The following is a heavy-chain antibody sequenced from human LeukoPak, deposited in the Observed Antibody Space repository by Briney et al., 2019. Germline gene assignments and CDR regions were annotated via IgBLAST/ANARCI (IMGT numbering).Heavy chain of an antibody. CDR1: GFSFSGHW. D-gene: IGHD1-26*01. CDR3: AYRNNFEY. Sequence: GGSLRLSCAASGFSFSGHWMNWVRQPPGKGLEWVADIKADGSEKYYVDSVKGRFTISRDDAKRTVDLQMDNLRAEDTAIYYCAYRNNFEYWGQGALVTVSS. J-gene: IGHJ4*02. V-gene: IGHV3-7*05. CDR2: IKADGSEK.